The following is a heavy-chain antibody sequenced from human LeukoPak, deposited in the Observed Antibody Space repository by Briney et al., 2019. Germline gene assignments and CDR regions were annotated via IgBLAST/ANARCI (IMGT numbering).Heavy chain of an antibody. J-gene: IGHJ4*02. CDR1: GGTFSSYA. CDR2: IIPIFGTA. V-gene: IGHV1-69*05. D-gene: IGHD5-18*01. CDR3: ARVVYSYGYDY. Sequence: SVKVSWKASGGTFSSYAISWVRQAPGQGLEWMGRIIPIFGTANYAQKFQGRVTTTTDESTSTAYMELSSLRSEDTAVYYCARVVYSYGYDYWGQGTLVTVSS.